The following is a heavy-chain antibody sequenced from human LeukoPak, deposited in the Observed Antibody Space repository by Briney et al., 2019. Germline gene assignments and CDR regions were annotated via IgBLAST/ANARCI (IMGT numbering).Heavy chain of an antibody. V-gene: IGHV3-33*01. D-gene: IGHD3-22*01. CDR1: GFTFSSYA. Sequence: GRSLRLSCAASGFTFSSYAMYWVRQAPGKGLEWVTNIWYDGSNKYYADSVKGRFTISRDNSKNTLYLQMNSLRAEDTAVYYCARGLFNYDNSGLNYWGQGTRVT. CDR2: IWYDGSNK. CDR3: ARGLFNYDNSGLNY. J-gene: IGHJ4*02.